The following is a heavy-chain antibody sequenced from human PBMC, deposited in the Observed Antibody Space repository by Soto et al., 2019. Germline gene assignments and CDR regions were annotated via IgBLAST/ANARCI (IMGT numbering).Heavy chain of an antibody. J-gene: IGHJ6*03. CDR2: ISSSSSYI. CDR1: GFTFSSYS. D-gene: IGHD2-2*01. Sequence: EVQLVESGGGLVKPGGSLRLSCAASGFTFSSYSMNWVRQAPGKGLEWVSSISSSSSYIYYADSVKGRFTISRDNAKNSLSLQINSLRAEDTAVYYCARGQRDIVVVPAAISPVFDYYYYYMDVWGKGTTFTVSS. V-gene: IGHV3-21*01. CDR3: ARGQRDIVVVPAAISPVFDYYYYYMDV.